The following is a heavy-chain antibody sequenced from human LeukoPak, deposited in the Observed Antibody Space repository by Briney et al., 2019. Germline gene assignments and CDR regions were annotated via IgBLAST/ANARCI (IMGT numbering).Heavy chain of an antibody. J-gene: IGHJ4*02. V-gene: IGHV3-11*04. CDR2: ISSGGSTI. Sequence: GGSLRLSCAASGFTVSSNYMSWIRQAPGKGLEWVSYISSGGSTIYYADSVKGRFTISRDNAKNSLYLQMNSLRAEDTAVYYCAREIIRTGARFDYWGQGTLVTVSS. D-gene: IGHD1-1*01. CDR3: AREIIRTGARFDY. CDR1: GFTVSSNY.